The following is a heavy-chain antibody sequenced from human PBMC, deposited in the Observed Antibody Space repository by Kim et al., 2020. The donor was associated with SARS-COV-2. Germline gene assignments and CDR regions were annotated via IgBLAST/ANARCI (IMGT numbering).Heavy chain of an antibody. CDR2: IYSGGSST. D-gene: IGHD1-26*01. CDR3: AKELGTLGATDY. Sequence: GGSLRLSCAASGFTFSSYAMSWVRQAPGKGLEWVSVIYSGGSSTYYADSVKGRFTISRDNSKNTLYLQMNSLRAEDTAVYYCAKELGTLGATDYWGQGTLVTVS. V-gene: IGHV3-23*03. CDR1: GFTFSSYA. J-gene: IGHJ4*02.